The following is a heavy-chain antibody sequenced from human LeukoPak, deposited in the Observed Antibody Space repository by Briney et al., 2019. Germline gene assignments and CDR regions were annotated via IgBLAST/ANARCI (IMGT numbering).Heavy chain of an antibody. CDR3: ARYQGRQSLDY. CDR2: IYSSGNT. V-gene: IGHV4-4*07. CDR1: GSSMSAYS. D-gene: IGHD6-19*01. Sequence: PSETLSLTCNVSGSSMSAYSWTWIRQPSGKGLEWIGRIYSSGNTNYNPSLKSRVTMSVDTSKNQFSLKLTSVTAADTAVYYCARYQGRQSLDYWGQGTPVTVSP. J-gene: IGHJ4*02.